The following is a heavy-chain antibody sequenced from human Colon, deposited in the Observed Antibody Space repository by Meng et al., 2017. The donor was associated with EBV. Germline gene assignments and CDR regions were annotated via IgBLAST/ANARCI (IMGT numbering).Heavy chain of an antibody. CDR1: GDSFSTQN. CDR2: LIAVFDKT. CDR3: ARGRRNEPLFDY. Sequence: VQLVQSGAEVKKPGSSVKVACKTSGDSFSTQNFSWARQAPGQGLEWMGGLIAVFDKTKAAPRFQDRVTFTADESTSTAYMELSSLTFDDTAVYFCARGRRNEPLFDYWGQGTLVTVFS. D-gene: IGHD1-14*01. J-gene: IGHJ4*02. V-gene: IGHV1-69*13.